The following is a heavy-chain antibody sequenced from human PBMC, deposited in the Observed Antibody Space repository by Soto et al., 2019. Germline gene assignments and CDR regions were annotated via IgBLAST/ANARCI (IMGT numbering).Heavy chain of an antibody. CDR3: ARVDIVLVPAVNHRHGDY. CDR1: GFTFSSYA. D-gene: IGHD2-2*01. CDR2: ITGSGGST. V-gene: IGHV3-23*01. J-gene: IGHJ4*02. Sequence: GGSLRLSCAASGFTFSSYAMNWVRQAPGKGLEWVSAITGSGGSTYYADSVKGRFTISRDNSKNTLYLQMNSLRAEDTAVYYCARVDIVLVPAVNHRHGDYWGQGTLVTVSS.